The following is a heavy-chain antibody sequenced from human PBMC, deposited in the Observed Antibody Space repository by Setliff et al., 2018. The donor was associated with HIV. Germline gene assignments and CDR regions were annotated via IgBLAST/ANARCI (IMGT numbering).Heavy chain of an antibody. V-gene: IGHV4-61*09. CDR1: GGSISSGHYY. CDR2: VYTSGTT. Sequence: SETLSLTCTVSGGSISSGHYYWSWIRQPAGKGLEWIGHVYTSGTTNYNPSLRSRVTISLDTSKNQFSLKLTSVTAADTAVYYCARDPGGLYCTSASCQGGCFDPWGQGTLVTVSS. CDR3: ARDPGGLYCTSASCQGGCFDP. J-gene: IGHJ5*02. D-gene: IGHD2-2*01.